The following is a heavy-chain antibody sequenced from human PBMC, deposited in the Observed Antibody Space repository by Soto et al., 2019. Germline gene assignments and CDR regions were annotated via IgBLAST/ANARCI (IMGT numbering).Heavy chain of an antibody. J-gene: IGHJ3*02. D-gene: IGHD5-18*01. CDR1: GYSFAKYA. V-gene: IGHV1-3*01. CDR3: ARTASYAFDI. Sequence: QVQLVQSGAEVKKPGASVNVSCKASGYSFAKYAIHWVRQAPGQRLEWMGWIDGGSGNTRFSQKFQGRVTISRDPSATTAYLELTSLRSEDTAVYYCARTASYAFDIWGQGTMV. CDR2: IDGGSGNT.